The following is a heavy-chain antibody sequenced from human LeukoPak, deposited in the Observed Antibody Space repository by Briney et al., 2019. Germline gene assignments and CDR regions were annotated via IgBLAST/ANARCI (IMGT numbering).Heavy chain of an antibody. Sequence: SETLSLTCTVSGGSVSSGSYYWSWIRQPPGKGLEWIGCIYYSGSTNYNPSLKSRVTISVDTSKNQFSLKLSSVTAADTAVYYCARDEAASLDYWGQGTLVTVSS. D-gene: IGHD2-15*01. V-gene: IGHV4-61*01. CDR1: GGSVSSGSYY. CDR3: ARDEAASLDY. J-gene: IGHJ4*02. CDR2: IYYSGST.